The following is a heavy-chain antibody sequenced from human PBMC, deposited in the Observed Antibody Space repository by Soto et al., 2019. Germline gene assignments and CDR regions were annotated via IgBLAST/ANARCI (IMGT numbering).Heavy chain of an antibody. D-gene: IGHD3-16*01. CDR1: GFSFSADGVG. Sequence: HITLKESGPTLVKPTQTLTLTCIFSGFSFSADGVGVGWIRQPPGKTLEWLALIYWDDDTRYRPSLKSRLTIPKDSSKNQVVLTMTNMDPLDTATYSCAHAFGGTSWPNDAFDVWGQGTVVTVSS. CDR2: IYWDDDT. V-gene: IGHV2-5*02. J-gene: IGHJ3*01. CDR3: AHAFGGTSWPNDAFDV.